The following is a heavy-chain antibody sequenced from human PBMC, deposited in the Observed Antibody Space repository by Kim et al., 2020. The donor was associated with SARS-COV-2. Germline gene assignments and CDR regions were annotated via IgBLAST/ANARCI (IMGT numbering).Heavy chain of an antibody. V-gene: IGHV4-39*01. J-gene: IGHJ5*02. CDR2: IYYSGST. CDR3: ARHHFYFSIVVVPTGWFDP. D-gene: IGHD2-2*01. Sequence: SETLSLTCTVSGGSISSSSYYWGWIRQPPGKGLEWIGSIYYSGSTYYNPSLKSRVTISVDTSKNQFSLKLSSVTAADTAVYYCARHHFYFSIVVVPTGWFDPWGQGTLVTVSS. CDR1: GGSISSSSYY.